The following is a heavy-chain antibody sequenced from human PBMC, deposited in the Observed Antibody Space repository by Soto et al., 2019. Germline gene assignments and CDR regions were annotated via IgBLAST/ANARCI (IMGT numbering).Heavy chain of an antibody. CDR3: AEESVPGETAVLYYYGMDV. J-gene: IGHJ6*02. Sequence: EVRLVESGGGLVQPGESVRLSCAASGLPFHNYALSWVRQVPGKGLEWVSAISGSGHRTYYADSVKGRFTISRDNSKNTVYMQMNSLRVEDTALYYCAEESVPGETAVLYYYGMDVWGQGTTVTVSS. CDR1: GLPFHNYA. D-gene: IGHD2-21*02. CDR2: ISGSGHRT. V-gene: IGHV3-23*04.